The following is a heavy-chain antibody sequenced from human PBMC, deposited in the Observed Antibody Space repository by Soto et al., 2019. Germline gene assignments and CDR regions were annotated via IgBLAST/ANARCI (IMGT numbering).Heavy chain of an antibody. D-gene: IGHD1-26*01. CDR1: GFTFNNYG. CDR2: ISYEGDNK. Sequence: QVQLVESGGGVVQPGTSLRLSCAASGFTFNNYGMHWVRQAPGKGLEWVALISYEGDNKYFPASVKGRFTISRDNSKNTLYLQMNGLRPEDTAVYYCAKDLGISGNYNRFDYWGQGMLVTVSS. J-gene: IGHJ4*02. V-gene: IGHV3-30*18. CDR3: AKDLGISGNYNRFDY.